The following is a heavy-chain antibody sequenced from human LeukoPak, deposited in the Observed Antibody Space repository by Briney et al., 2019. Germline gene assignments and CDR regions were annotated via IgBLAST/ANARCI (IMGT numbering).Heavy chain of an antibody. J-gene: IGHJ5*02. D-gene: IGHD6-25*01. CDR2: IIPIFGTA. CDR3: ARSPTHIAARYNWFDP. V-gene: IGHV1-69*13. CDR1: GGTFSSYA. Sequence: ASVEVSCKASGGTFSSYAISWVRQAPGQGLEWMGGIIPIFGTANYAQKFQGRVTITADESTSTAYMELSSLRSEDTAVYYCARSPTHIAARYNWFDPWGQGTLVTVSS.